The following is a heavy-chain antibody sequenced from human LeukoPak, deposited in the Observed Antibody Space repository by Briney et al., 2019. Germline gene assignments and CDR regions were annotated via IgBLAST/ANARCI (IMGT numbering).Heavy chain of an antibody. Sequence: SETLSLTCIVSGYSISSGYYWGWIRQPPGKGLEWIGSIYHSGSTYYNQSLKSRVTISVDTSKNQFSLKLSSVTAADTAVYYCARGRYCTNGVCYGRVYNWFDPWGQGTLVTVSS. J-gene: IGHJ5*02. D-gene: IGHD2-8*01. CDR3: ARGRYCTNGVCYGRVYNWFDP. CDR2: IYHSGST. V-gene: IGHV4-38-2*02. CDR1: GYSISSGYY.